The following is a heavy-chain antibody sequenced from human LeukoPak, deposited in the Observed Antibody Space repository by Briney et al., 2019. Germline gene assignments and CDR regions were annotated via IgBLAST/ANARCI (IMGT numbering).Heavy chain of an antibody. CDR3: ARVGGPGYSSGWYGY. V-gene: IGHV1-2*02. CDR1: GYTFTGYY. D-gene: IGHD6-19*01. Sequence: ASVKVSCKASGYTFTGYYLHWVRQAPGQGLEWMGWINPNSVGTNYAQKFQGRVTMTRDTSISTAYMEVSRLRSDDTAVYYCARVGGPGYSSGWYGYWGQGTLVTVSS. CDR2: INPNSVGT. J-gene: IGHJ4*02.